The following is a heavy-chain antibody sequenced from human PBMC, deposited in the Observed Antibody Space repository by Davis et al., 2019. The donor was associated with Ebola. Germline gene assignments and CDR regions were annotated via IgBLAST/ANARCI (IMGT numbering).Heavy chain of an antibody. J-gene: IGHJ6*02. Sequence: PGGSLRLSCAASGFTFRSYGMHWVRQAPGKGLEWVSLISFDGSNEYYVDSVKGRFTISRDDSRNTVYLQMNSLRAEDTAVYYCVKIRLTGDGYNYYYYGIDVWGQGTPVTVSS. D-gene: IGHD5-24*01. CDR1: GFTFRSYG. V-gene: IGHV3-30*18. CDR2: ISFDGSNE. CDR3: VKIRLTGDGYNYYYYGIDV.